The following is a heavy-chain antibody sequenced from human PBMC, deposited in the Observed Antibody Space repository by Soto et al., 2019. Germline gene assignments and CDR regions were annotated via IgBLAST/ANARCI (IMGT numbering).Heavy chain of an antibody. J-gene: IGHJ6*02. CDR2: IYYSGST. CDR1: GVSISSGDYY. D-gene: IGHD3-10*01. V-gene: IGHV4-31*03. Sequence: SDTLSLTCPFSGVSISSGDYYWSWIRQHPGKGLEWIGYIYYSGSTYYNPSLKSRVTISVDTSKNQFSLKLSSVTAADTAVYYCASRRGSKYGMDVWGQGTTVTLS. CDR3: ASRRGSKYGMDV.